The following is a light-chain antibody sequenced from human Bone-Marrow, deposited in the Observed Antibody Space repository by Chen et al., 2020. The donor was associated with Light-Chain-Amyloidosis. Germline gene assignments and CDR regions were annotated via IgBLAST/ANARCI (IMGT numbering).Light chain of an antibody. CDR3: MQALQTPQYT. Sequence: VVLTQSPLSLSVSPGESASISCRASQSLRHSRGYTYLDWYLQKPGQSPQLLFYLAFNRDSGVPDRFSASGSGTDFTLTITTVEAEDVGVYYCMQALQTPQYTFGQGTKLEI. CDR1: QSLRHSRGYTY. V-gene: IGKV2-28*01. J-gene: IGKJ2*01. CDR2: LAF.